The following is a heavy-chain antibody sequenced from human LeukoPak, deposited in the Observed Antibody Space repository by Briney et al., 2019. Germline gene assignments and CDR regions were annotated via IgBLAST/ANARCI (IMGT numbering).Heavy chain of an antibody. D-gene: IGHD3-22*01. Sequence: PSETLSLTCTVPGGSISSYYWSWIRQPPGRGLEWIGYIYYSGSTNYNPSLKSRVTISVDTSKNQFSLKLSSVTAADTAVYYCARDRTPSYYYDSSGYSNWFDPWGQGTLVTVSS. CDR1: GGSISSYY. J-gene: IGHJ5*02. CDR3: ARDRTPSYYYDSSGYSNWFDP. CDR2: IYYSGST. V-gene: IGHV4-59*01.